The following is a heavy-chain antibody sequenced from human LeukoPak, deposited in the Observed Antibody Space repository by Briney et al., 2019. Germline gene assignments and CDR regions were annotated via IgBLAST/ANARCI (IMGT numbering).Heavy chain of an antibody. V-gene: IGHV3-74*01. CDR3: ARGRVPGAFDI. CDR1: GFTFSGYW. Sequence: PGGSLRLSCAASGFTFSGYWMHWVRQAPGKGLVWVSRITGDGSSTTYADSVKGRFTISRDNAKNVLYLQMNSLRAEDTAVYYCARGRVPGAFDIWGQGTMVTVSS. J-gene: IGHJ3*02. CDR2: ITGDGSST.